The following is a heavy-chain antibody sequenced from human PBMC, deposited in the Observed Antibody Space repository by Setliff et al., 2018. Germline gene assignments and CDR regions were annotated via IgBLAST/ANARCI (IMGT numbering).Heavy chain of an antibody. CDR3: ARAPQYSNFWYALSWFDP. CDR1: GGSISSSY. Sequence: KASETLSLTCNVSGGSISSSYWSWIRQPPGKGLEWIGYFYHSESMSYNPSLKGRVTMSADTSKNQFSLKLTSVTAADTAVYYCARAPQYSNFWYALSWFDPWGQGTLVTVSS. J-gene: IGHJ5*02. CDR2: FYHSESM. D-gene: IGHD3-3*01. V-gene: IGHV4-59*12.